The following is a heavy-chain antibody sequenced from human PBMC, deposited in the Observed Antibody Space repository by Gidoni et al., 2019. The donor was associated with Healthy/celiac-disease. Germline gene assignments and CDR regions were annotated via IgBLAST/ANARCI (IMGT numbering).Heavy chain of an antibody. Sequence: EVQLVESGGGLVQPGRSLRLSCAASGFTFDDYAMHWVRQAPGKGLEWVSGISWNSGSIGYADSVKGRFTISRDNAKNSLYLQMNSLRAEDTALYYCARSSDYSIVLGDYGMDVWGQGTTVTVSS. CDR2: ISWNSGSI. J-gene: IGHJ6*02. CDR1: GFTFDDYA. V-gene: IGHV3-9*01. D-gene: IGHD4-4*01. CDR3: ARSSDYSIVLGDYGMDV.